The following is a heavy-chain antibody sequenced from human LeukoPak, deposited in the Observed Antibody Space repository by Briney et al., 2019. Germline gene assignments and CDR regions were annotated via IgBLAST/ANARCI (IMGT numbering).Heavy chain of an antibody. CDR1: GFTFDDYG. D-gene: IGHD3-10*02. CDR2: INWNGGST. J-gene: IGHJ6*04. V-gene: IGHV3-20*04. Sequence: GGSLRLSRAASGFTFDDYGMSWVRQAPGKGLEWVSGINWNGGSTGYADSVKGRFTISRDNAKNSLYLQMNSLRAEDTAVYYCAELGITMIGGVWGKGTTVTISS. CDR3: AELGITMIGGV.